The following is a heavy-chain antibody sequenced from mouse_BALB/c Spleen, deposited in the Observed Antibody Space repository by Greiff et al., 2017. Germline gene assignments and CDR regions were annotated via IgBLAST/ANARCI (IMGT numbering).Heavy chain of an antibody. CDR1: GYTFTSYW. V-gene: IGHV1-7*01. D-gene: IGHD2-10*01. Sequence: VQLQQSGAELAKPGASVKMSCKASGYTFTSYWMHWVKQRPGQGLEWIGYINPSTGYTEYNQKFKDKATLTADKSSSTAYMQLSSLTSEDSAVYYCATYYGNVYAMDYWGQGTSVTVSS. CDR2: INPSTGYT. J-gene: IGHJ4*01. CDR3: ATYYGNVYAMDY.